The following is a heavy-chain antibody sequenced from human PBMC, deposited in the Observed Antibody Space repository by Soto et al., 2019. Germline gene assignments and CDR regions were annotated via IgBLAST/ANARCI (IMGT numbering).Heavy chain of an antibody. CDR2: IVVGSGNT. CDR3: AADSGFWSGPTSRSYYMDV. J-gene: IGHJ6*03. CDR1: GFTFTSSA. Sequence: ASVKVSWKASGFTFTSSAMQWVRQARGQRLEWIGWIVVGSGNTNYAQKFQERVTITRDMSTSTAYMELSSLRSEDTAVYYCAADSGFWSGPTSRSYYMDVWAKRTTVTVSS. V-gene: IGHV1-58*02. D-gene: IGHD3-3*01.